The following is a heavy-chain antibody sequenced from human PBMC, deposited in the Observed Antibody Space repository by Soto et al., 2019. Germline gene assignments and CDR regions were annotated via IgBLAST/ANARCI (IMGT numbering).Heavy chain of an antibody. Sequence: EVQLVESGGGLVQPGGSLRLSCAASGFTFTSHAIHWVRQAPGKGLEYVSSMTSNGDRADYANSVKGRFTVSRDESKNTVYLQMDSLRTEDMAVYYCARERGEYTSGWYDYWGQGTLVTVSS. CDR1: GFTFTSHA. CDR2: MTSNGDRA. J-gene: IGHJ4*02. V-gene: IGHV3-64*01. CDR3: ARERGEYTSGWYDY. D-gene: IGHD6-19*01.